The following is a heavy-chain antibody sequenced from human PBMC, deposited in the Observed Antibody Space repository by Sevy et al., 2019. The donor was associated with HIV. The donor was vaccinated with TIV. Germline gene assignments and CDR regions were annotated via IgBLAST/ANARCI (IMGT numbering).Heavy chain of an antibody. CDR3: AKVFGSYYYFDY. J-gene: IGHJ4*02. V-gene: IGHV3-23*01. D-gene: IGHD1-26*01. CDR2: ISGSGGST. CDR1: GFTFSSYA. Sequence: GGSLRLSCTASGFTFSSYAMSWVRQAPGKGLEWVSAISGSGGSTYYADSVKGRFTISRDNSKNTLYLQMNSLRAEDTAVYYCAKVFGSYYYFDYWGQGTLVTVSS.